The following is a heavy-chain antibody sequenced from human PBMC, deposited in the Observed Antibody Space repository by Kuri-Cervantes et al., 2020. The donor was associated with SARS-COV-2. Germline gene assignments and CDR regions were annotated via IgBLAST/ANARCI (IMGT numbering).Heavy chain of an antibody. D-gene: IGHD6-19*01. Sequence: SVKVSCKASGGTFSSYAISWVRQAPGQGLEWMGGIIPIFGIANYAQKFQGRVTITADKSTSTAYMELSSLRSEDTAVYYCARDRGEQWLVSYYYYYGMDVWGQGTTVTVSS. CDR2: IIPIFGIA. CDR3: ARDRGEQWLVSYYYYYGMDV. J-gene: IGHJ6*02. CDR1: GGTFSSYA. V-gene: IGHV1-69*10.